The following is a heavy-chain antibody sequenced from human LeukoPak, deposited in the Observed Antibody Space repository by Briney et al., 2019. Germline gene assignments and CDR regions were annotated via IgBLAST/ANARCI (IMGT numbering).Heavy chain of an antibody. J-gene: IGHJ4*02. Sequence: GGSLRLSCAASGFTFSSYSMNWVRQAPGKGLEWVSSISSSSSYIYYADSVKGRFTISRDNAKNSLYLQMNSLRAEDTAVYYCARDGAYNGSGINYKPKYWGKETLVTVSS. CDR3: ARDGAYNGSGINYKPKY. D-gene: IGHD3-10*01. V-gene: IGHV3-21*01. CDR2: ISSSSSYI. CDR1: GFTFSSYS.